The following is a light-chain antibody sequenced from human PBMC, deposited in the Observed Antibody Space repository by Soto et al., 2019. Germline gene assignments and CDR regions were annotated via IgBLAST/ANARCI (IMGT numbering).Light chain of an antibody. Sequence: EIVLTQSPGTLSLSPGESATLSCRASQSVSSSYLSWYQQKPGHAPRLLIYCASSRSTGIPDRFSGSGSGTDFTLTISRLEPEDFAVYYCQQYGSSPPVTFGQGTRLEIK. V-gene: IGKV3-20*01. J-gene: IGKJ5*01. CDR2: CAS. CDR3: QQYGSSPPVT. CDR1: QSVSSSY.